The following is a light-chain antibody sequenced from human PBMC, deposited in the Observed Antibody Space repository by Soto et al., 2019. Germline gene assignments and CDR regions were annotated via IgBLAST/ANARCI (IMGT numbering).Light chain of an antibody. J-gene: IGLJ2*01. Sequence: QPVLTQPPSASATPGQRVTISCSGSSSNIGTNYVYWYQHLPGTAPKLLIYRNDQRPSGVPDRFSGYMSGTAASLAIGGLRSEDEADYYCAAWDDSLSGVVFGGGTKLTVL. CDR2: RND. CDR3: AAWDDSLSGVV. V-gene: IGLV1-47*01. CDR1: SSNIGTNY.